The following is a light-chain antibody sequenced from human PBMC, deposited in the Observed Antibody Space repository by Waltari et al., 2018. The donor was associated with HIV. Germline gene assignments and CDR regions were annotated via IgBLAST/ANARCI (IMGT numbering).Light chain of an antibody. CDR3: ISFTTSNTLL. V-gene: IGLV2-14*01. CDR1: SSDLGSYNS. Sequence: QSALPPPASVSGSPGQSITVPCTGTSSDLGSYNSVSWYHQTPGTAPKLVIYEVNNRPSGISNRFSGSKSGTTASLTISGLQTEDEAHYYCISFTTSNTLLFGGGTKVTVL. CDR2: EVN. J-gene: IGLJ2*01.